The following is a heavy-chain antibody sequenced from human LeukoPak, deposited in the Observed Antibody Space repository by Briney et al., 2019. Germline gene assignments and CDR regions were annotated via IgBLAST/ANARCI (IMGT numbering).Heavy chain of an antibody. Sequence: GGSLRLSCAASGFTVTTNYMTWVRRAPGKGLEWVSIIYSGGYTDYADSVKGRFTISRDNSKNTLDLQMNSLRAEDTAVYYCARRLEYSGSKGVFDYWGQGTLVTVSS. CDR1: GFTVTTNY. D-gene: IGHD1-26*01. J-gene: IGHJ4*02. V-gene: IGHV3-66*01. CDR3: ARRLEYSGSKGVFDY. CDR2: IYSGGYT.